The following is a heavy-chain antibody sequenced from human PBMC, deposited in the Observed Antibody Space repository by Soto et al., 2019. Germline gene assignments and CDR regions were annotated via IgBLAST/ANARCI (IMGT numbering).Heavy chain of an antibody. CDR3: AQGDFGAFDF. CDR1: GASIHSGAYS. J-gene: IGHJ3*01. Sequence: QVQLQESGPGLVKPSQPLSLPCTVSGASIHSGAYSWNGIRQPPGKGLEWIALISYTVSTYYHPSRKSRFTISMDTSKNQFSLRLSSVNAADTAVYSCAQGDFGAFDFWGHGTMVTVSS. D-gene: IGHD2-21*02. CDR2: ISYTVST. V-gene: IGHV4-30-4*01.